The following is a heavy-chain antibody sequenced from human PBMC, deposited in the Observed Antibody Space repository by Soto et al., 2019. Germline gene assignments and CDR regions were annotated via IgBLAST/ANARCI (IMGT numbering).Heavy chain of an antibody. V-gene: IGHV4-61*03. Sequence: SETLSLTCNVSGDSFNSGAYYWTWIRQSPGRGLEWIGHIYHTGSTNYNPSLRSRPTISLDTSKSHFSLTLRSVNAVDTGVYYCARSWGGDGYSHWGQGTLVTVSS. CDR3: ARSWGGDGYSH. D-gene: IGHD2-15*01. CDR2: IYHTGST. J-gene: IGHJ4*02. CDR1: GDSFNSGAYY.